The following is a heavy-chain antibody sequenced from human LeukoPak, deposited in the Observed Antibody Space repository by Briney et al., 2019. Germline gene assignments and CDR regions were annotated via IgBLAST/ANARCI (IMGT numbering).Heavy chain of an antibody. CDR1: GFTFSSYA. Sequence: GGSLRLSCAASGFTFSSYAMSWVRQAPGKGLEWVSAISGSGGSTYYADSVKGRFTISRDNSKNTLYLQMNSLRAEDTTVYYCANNPSNSRCFQLCCYWGQGTLVTVSS. CDR3: ANNPSNSRCFQLCCY. V-gene: IGHV3-23*01. D-gene: IGHD2-15*01. CDR2: ISGSGGST. J-gene: IGHJ4*02.